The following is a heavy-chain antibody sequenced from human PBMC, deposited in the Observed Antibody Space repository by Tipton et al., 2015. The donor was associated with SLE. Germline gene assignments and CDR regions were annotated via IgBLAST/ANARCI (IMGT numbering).Heavy chain of an antibody. CDR3: ARGTAVNRGYFDY. D-gene: IGHD4-17*01. CDR1: GGSISSGDYY. Sequence: TLSLTCTVSGGSISSGDYYWSWIRQPPGKGLEWIGEINHSGSTNYNPSLKSRVTISVDTSKNQFSLKLSSVTAADTAVYYCARGTAVNRGYFDYWGQGTLVTVSS. CDR2: INHSGST. J-gene: IGHJ4*02. V-gene: IGHV4-61*08.